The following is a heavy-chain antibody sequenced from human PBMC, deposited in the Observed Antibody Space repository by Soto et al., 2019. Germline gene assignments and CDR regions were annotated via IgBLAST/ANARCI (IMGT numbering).Heavy chain of an antibody. CDR1: GFTFSSYS. J-gene: IGHJ4*02. Sequence: GGSLRLSCAASGFTFSSYSMNWVRQAPGKGLEWVSSISSSSSYIYYADSVKGRFTISRDNAKNSLYLQMNSLRAEDTAVYYCARDLILTGAMDFDYWGQGTLVTVSS. CDR3: ARDLILTGAMDFDY. V-gene: IGHV3-21*01. CDR2: ISSSSSYI. D-gene: IGHD3-9*01.